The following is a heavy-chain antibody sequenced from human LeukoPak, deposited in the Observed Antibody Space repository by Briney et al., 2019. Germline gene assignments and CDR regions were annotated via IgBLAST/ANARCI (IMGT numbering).Heavy chain of an antibody. D-gene: IGHD2-2*01. CDR2: ISSSSDHI. J-gene: IGHJ4*02. CDR1: GSTFSSYS. Sequence: GGSLRLTCAASGSTFSSYSMNWVRQAPGKGLEWVSSISSSSDHIAYADSVKGRFTISRDNAKNALYLQVNSLRAEDTAVYYCARGVVPAAFDYWGQGTLVTVSS. CDR3: ARGVVPAAFDY. V-gene: IGHV3-21*01.